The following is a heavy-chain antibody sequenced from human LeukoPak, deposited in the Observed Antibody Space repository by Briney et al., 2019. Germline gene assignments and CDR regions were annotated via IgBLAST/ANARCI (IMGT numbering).Heavy chain of an antibody. CDR2: FWAHGRSQ. CDR3: ARDDDTTSHYSLFHY. Sequence: GGSLRLSCAASAFTLSKYGMQWVRQAPGKGLEWVAVFWAHGRSQYYSDSVKGRFSISRDTSRSTVYLQMNSLRAEDTAVYYCARDDDTTSHYSLFHYWGQGTRVTVSS. CDR1: AFTLSKYG. J-gene: IGHJ4*02. D-gene: IGHD3-22*01. V-gene: IGHV3-33*01.